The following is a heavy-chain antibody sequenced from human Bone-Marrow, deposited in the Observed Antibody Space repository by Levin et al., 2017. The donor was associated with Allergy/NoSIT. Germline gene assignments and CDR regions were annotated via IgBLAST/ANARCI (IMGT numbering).Heavy chain of an antibody. CDR1: GFTFSDFY. CDR3: ARGGRWLPAHLYS. Sequence: GESLKISCAASGFTFSDFYMTWIRQAPGKGLEYVSYVSSTGDPIHYADSVKGRFTISRDTAKNSVYLQMNSLRAEDTAVYYCARGGRWLPAHLYSRGQGALVTVSA. CDR2: VSSTGDPI. V-gene: IGHV3-11*01. J-gene: IGHJ5*01. D-gene: IGHD5-24*01.